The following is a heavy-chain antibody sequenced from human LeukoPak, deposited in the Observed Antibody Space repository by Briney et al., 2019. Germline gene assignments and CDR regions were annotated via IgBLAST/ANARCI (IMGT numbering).Heavy chain of an antibody. CDR3: ASRIAVASPGY. V-gene: IGHV3-48*03. Sequence: PGGSLRLSCAASGFTFSSYEMNWVRQAPGKGLEWVSYISSSGSTIYYADSVKGRFTISRDNSKNTLYLQMNSLRAEDTAVYYCASRIAVASPGYWGQGTLVTVSS. CDR2: ISSSGSTI. CDR1: GFTFSSYE. D-gene: IGHD6-19*01. J-gene: IGHJ4*02.